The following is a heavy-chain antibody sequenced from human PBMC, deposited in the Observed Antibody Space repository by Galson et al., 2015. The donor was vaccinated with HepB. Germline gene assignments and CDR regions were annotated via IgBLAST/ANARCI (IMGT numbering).Heavy chain of an antibody. CDR2: INHSGST. CDR3: ARGYGSRYGMDV. J-gene: IGHJ6*02. V-gene: IGHV4-34*01. Sequence: ETLSLTCAAYGGSFSGYYWSWIRQPPGKGLEWIGEINHSGSTNYNPSLKSRVTISVDTSKNQFSLKLSSVTAADTAVYYCARGYGSRYGMDVWGQGTTVTVSS. CDR1: GGSFSGYY. D-gene: IGHD4-17*01.